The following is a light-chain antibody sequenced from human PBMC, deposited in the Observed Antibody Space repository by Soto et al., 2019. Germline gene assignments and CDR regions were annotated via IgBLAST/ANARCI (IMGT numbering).Light chain of an antibody. CDR2: NNN. CDR3: QSYDNSLFAVV. CDR1: SSDVGGYNY. Sequence: QSVLTQPASVSGSPGQSITIPCTGTSSDVGGYNYVSWYQQHPGRAPKLVIYNNNDRPSGVPDRFSGSKSGTSASLAITGLQAGDEADYYCQSYDNSLFAVVFGGGTKLTVL. V-gene: IGLV2-14*03. J-gene: IGLJ2*01.